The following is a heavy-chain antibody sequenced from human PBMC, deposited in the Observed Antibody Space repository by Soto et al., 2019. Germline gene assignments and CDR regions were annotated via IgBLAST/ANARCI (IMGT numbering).Heavy chain of an antibody. Sequence: QVQLVQSGAEVKKPGASVKVSCKASGYTFTSYGISWVRQAPGQGLEWMGWISAYNGNTNYAQKLQGRVTMTTDTSTSTAYMQLRSLKSDDTAVYYCARVITMVRGVISYAFDIWGQGTMVTVSS. CDR1: GYTFTSYG. V-gene: IGHV1-18*01. CDR2: ISAYNGNT. J-gene: IGHJ3*02. D-gene: IGHD3-10*01. CDR3: ARVITMVRGVISYAFDI.